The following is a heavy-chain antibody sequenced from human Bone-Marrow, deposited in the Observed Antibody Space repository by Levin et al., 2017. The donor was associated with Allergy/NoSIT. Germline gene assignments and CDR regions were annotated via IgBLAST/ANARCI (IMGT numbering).Heavy chain of an antibody. CDR3: GRRISRYFGGSWIDP. CDR2: IHYRGTT. Sequence: KASETLSLTCTVSGGFVNSSSSYWGWLRQPPGKGLEWIGNIHYRGTTDYNPSLKSRVTISVHTSKNQFSLKVTSVTAADTAVYYCGRRISRYFGGSWIDPWGRGSRVIVSS. D-gene: IGHD3-9*01. J-gene: IGHJ5*02. V-gene: IGHV4-39*01. CDR1: GGFVNSSSSY.